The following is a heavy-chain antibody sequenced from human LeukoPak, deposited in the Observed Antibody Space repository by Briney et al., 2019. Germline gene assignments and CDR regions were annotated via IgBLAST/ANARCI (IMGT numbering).Heavy chain of an antibody. CDR2: ISAYNGNT. CDR1: GGVFSTLT. D-gene: IGHD2-2*01. V-gene: IGHV1-18*01. J-gene: IGHJ6*03. CDR3: ARDWVVVVPAASHYYMDV. Sequence: ASVKVSCKASGGVFSTLTISWVRQAPGQGLEWMGWISAYNGNTNYAQKLQGRVTMTTDTSTSTAYMELRSLRSDDTAVYYCARDWVVVVPAASHYYMDVWGKGTTVTVSS.